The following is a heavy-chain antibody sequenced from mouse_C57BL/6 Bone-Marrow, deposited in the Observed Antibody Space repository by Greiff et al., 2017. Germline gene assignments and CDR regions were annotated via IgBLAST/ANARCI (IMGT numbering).Heavy chain of an antibody. CDR2: IYPGDGDT. V-gene: IGHV1-82*01. D-gene: IGHD1-1*01. J-gene: IGHJ2*01. Sequence: QVQLQQSGPELVKPGASVKISCKASGYAFSSSWMNWVKQRPGKGLEWIGRIYPGDGDTNYNGKFKGKATLTADKSSSTAYMQLSSLTSEDSAVSFGELISCYGGGFYVDYWGQGTTLTVSS. CDR3: ELISCYGGGFYVDY. CDR1: GYAFSSSW.